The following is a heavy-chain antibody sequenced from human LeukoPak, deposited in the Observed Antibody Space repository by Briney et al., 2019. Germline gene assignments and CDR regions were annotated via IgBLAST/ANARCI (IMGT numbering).Heavy chain of an antibody. V-gene: IGHV3-21*01. CDR2: ISSSSSYI. CDR1: GCTFSSYS. Sequence: GGSLRLSCAASGCTFSSYSMNWVRQAPGKGLEWVSSISSSSSYIYYADSVKGRFTISRDNAKNSLYLQMNSLRAEDTAVYHCARDPGYYDSSGYYYPQGDWYFDLWGRGTLVTVSS. J-gene: IGHJ2*01. D-gene: IGHD3-22*01. CDR3: ARDPGYYDSSGYYYPQGDWYFDL.